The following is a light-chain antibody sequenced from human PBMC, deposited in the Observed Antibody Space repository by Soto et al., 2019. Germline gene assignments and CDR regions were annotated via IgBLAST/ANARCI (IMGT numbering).Light chain of an antibody. CDR2: AAS. CDR3: QQTDDNPRT. V-gene: IGKV1-39*01. CDR1: QNINTY. Sequence: DIQVTQSPSSLYASVGDRITITCRTSQNINTYLNWYQQNPGKVPKLLISAASNLQSGVPSRFSGSGSGTEFSLTITSLQAEDFATYYCQQTDDNPRTFGQGTKVDIK. J-gene: IGKJ1*01.